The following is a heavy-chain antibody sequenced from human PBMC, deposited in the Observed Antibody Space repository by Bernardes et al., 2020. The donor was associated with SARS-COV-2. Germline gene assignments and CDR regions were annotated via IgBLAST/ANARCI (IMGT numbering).Heavy chain of an antibody. D-gene: IGHD3-16*01. CDR2: ISRSDRRGESSE. J-gene: IGHJ3*02. Sequence: GGSLRLSCAASGFSFSDYYMSWIRQIPGKGLEWLAFISRSDRRGESSESYADSVKGRFTISRDNAMNSLFLQMNSLSAADSAVYYCAKGPVYGGVVPKVAFDIWGQGTMVTVSS. CDR1: GFSFSDYY. V-gene: IGHV3-11*01. CDR3: AKGPVYGGVVPKVAFDI.